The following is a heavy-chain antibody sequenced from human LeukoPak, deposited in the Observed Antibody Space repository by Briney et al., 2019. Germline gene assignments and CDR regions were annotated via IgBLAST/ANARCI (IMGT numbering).Heavy chain of an antibody. J-gene: IGHJ4*02. CDR1: GYSISSGYY. D-gene: IGHD2-2*01. Sequence: SETLSLTCAVSGYSISSGYYWGWIRQPPGKGLEWIGSIYHSGSTYYNPSLKSRVTISVDTSKNQFSLELSSVTAADTAVYYCARGSHYCSSTSCQIIDYWGQGTLVTVSS. V-gene: IGHV4-38-2*01. CDR2: IYHSGST. CDR3: ARGSHYCSSTSCQIIDY.